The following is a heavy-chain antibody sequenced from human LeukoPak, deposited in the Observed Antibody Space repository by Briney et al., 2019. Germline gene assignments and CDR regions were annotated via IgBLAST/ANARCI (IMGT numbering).Heavy chain of an antibody. V-gene: IGHV3-66*01. CDR3: ASPRGFSYGYFDY. CDR1: GFTVSGNY. J-gene: IGHJ4*02. D-gene: IGHD5-18*01. CDR2: IYSGGTT. Sequence: GGSLRLSCAASGFTVSGNYMNWVRQAPGKGLEWVSVIYSGGTTYYADSVKGRFTISRDNSKNTLYLQLNSLRVEDTAVYYCASPRGFSYGYFDYWGQGTLVTVSS.